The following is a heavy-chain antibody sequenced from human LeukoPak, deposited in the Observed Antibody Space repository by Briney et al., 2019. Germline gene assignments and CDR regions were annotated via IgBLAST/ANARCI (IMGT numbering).Heavy chain of an antibody. CDR3: ARGGGSYYEGLR. Sequence: PGGSLRLSCAASGFTFSSYDMHWVRQATGKGLEWVSAIGTAGDTYYPGSVKGRFTISRENAKNSLCLQMNSLRAGDTAVYYCARGGGSYYEGLRWGQGTLVTVSS. D-gene: IGHD1-26*01. J-gene: IGHJ4*02. V-gene: IGHV3-13*01. CDR1: GFTFSSYD. CDR2: IGTAGDT.